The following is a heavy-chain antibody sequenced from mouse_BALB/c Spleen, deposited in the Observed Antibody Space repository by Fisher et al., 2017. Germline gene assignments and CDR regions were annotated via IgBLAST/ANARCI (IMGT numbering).Heavy chain of an antibody. V-gene: IGHV5-9-4*01. CDR3: ARAWGGSSYLYAMDY. Sequence: RFTISRDNAKNTLYLEMSSLRSEDTAMYYCARAWGGSSYLYAMDYWGQGTSVTVSS. J-gene: IGHJ4*01. D-gene: IGHD1-1*01.